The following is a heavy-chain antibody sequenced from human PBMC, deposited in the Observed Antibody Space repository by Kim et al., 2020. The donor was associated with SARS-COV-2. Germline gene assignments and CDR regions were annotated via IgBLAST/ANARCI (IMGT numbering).Heavy chain of an antibody. D-gene: IGHD3-9*01. CDR1: GFAFGDYA. CDR3: AKDLLSVPGRGYFGS. CDR2: LSGSIPDA. J-gene: IGHJ4*02. V-gene: IGHV3-23*01. Sequence: GGSLRLSCAASGFAFGDYAMSWVRRAPGKGLEWVSALSGSIPDAKYADSGRGRFTISRDNSKNTLFLQMDSLRVDDTAVYYCAKDLLSVPGRGYFGSWGQGVVVTVAS.